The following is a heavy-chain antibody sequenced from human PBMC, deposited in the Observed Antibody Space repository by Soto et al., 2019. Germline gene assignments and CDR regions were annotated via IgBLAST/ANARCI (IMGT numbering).Heavy chain of an antibody. CDR1: GGTFSSYG. CDR3: ARGDIAAAGRYYGMDV. V-gene: IGHV1-69*01. CDR2: IIPIFGTA. J-gene: IGHJ6*02. Sequence: QVQLVQSGAEVKKPGSSVKVSCKASGGTFSSYGISWVRQAPGQGLEWMGGIIPIFGTANYAQKFQGRVTITADESTSTAYMELSSLRSEDTAVYYCARGDIAAAGRYYGMDVWGQGTTVTVSS. D-gene: IGHD6-13*01.